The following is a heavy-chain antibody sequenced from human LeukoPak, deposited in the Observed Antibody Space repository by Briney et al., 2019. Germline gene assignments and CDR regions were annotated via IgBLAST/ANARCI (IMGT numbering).Heavy chain of an antibody. CDR2: ISSSSSYI. J-gene: IGHJ4*02. Sequence: PGGSLRLSCAASGFTVSSNYMSWVRQAQEKGLEWVSSISSSSSYIYYADSVKGRFTISRDNAKNSLYLQMNSLRAEDTAVYYCARALRDGYIDYWGQGTLVTVSS. CDR1: GFTVSSNY. V-gene: IGHV3-21*01. D-gene: IGHD5-24*01. CDR3: ARALRDGYIDY.